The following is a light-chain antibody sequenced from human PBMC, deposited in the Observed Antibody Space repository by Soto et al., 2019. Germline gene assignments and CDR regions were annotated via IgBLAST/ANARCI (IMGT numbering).Light chain of an antibody. J-gene: IGLJ1*01. V-gene: IGLV2-14*01. CDR1: SSDVGGYNY. CDR2: EVS. CDR3: SSYTSSSTPYYV. Sequence: QSVLTQPASVSGSPGQSITISCTGTSSDVGGYNYVSWYQQHPDKAPKLMIYEVSNRPSGVSNRFSGSKSGNTASLTISGLQAEDEADYYCSSYTSSSTPYYVFGTGTKVTVL.